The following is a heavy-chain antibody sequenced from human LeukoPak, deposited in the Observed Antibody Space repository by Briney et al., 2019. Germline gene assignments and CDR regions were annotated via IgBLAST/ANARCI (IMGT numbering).Heavy chain of an antibody. CDR1: GFTFSSYA. V-gene: IGHV3-66*02. J-gene: IGHJ6*02. CDR2: IYSGGST. Sequence: PGGSLRLSCAASGFTFSSYAMSWVRQAPGKGLEWVSVIYSGGSTYYADSVKGRFTISRDNSKNTLYLQMNSLRAEDTAVYYCARARDYDFWSGYPSYYYYYGMDVWGQGTTVTVSS. CDR3: ARARDYDFWSGYPSYYYYYGMDV. D-gene: IGHD3-3*01.